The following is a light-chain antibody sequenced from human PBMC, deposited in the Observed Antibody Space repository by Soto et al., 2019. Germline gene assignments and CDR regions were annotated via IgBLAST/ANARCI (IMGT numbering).Light chain of an antibody. CDR3: SSYTSSTLYV. J-gene: IGLJ1*01. CDR1: SSDVGGYNY. CDR2: DVS. V-gene: IGLV2-14*01. Sequence: QSVLTQPASVSGSPGQSITISCTGTSSDVGGYNYVSWYQQHPGKALKLMIYDVSNRPSGVSNRFSGSKSGNTASLTISGLQAEDEADYYCSSYTSSTLYVFGTGTKVTVL.